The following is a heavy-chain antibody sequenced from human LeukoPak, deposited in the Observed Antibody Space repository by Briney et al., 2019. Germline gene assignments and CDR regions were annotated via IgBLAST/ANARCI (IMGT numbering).Heavy chain of an antibody. V-gene: IGHV3-9*01. CDR3: AKDYTAMVRGPDY. CDR1: GFTFDDYA. J-gene: IGHJ4*02. CDR2: ISWNSGSI. Sequence: GGSLRLSCAASGFTFDDYAMHWVRQAPGKGLEWVSGISWNSGSIGYADSVKGRFTISRDNAKHSLYLQMNSLRAEDTALYYCAKDYTAMVRGPDYWGQGTLVTVSS. D-gene: IGHD5-18*01.